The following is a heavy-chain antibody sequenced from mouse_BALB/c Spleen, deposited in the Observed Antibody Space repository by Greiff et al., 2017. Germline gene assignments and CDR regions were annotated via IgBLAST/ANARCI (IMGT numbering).Heavy chain of an antibody. D-gene: IGHD2-4*01. CDR1: GFTFSSYT. V-gene: IGHV5-6-4*01. Sequence: EVQLVESGGGLVKPGASLKLSCAASGFTFSSYTMHWVRQTPEKGLEWVATISSGGSYTYYAASVKGRFTITRDNAKNTLYLQMSSLRSEDTAMYYYTSDDDYGPYAMDYWGQGTSVTVSS. CDR2: ISSGGSYT. CDR3: TSDDDYGPYAMDY. J-gene: IGHJ4*01.